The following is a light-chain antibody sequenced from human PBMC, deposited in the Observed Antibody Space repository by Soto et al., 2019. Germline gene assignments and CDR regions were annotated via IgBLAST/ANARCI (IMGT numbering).Light chain of an antibody. J-gene: IGKJ2*01. CDR2: GAS. Sequence: EIVLTQSPGTLSLSPGERATLSCRASQSVSSSYLAWYQQKPGQAPSLLIYGASSRATGIPDRFSGSGSGTDFTLTISRLEPEDFAVYYCQQYGSSAMYTFGKGTKLEIK. CDR3: QQYGSSAMYT. CDR1: QSVSSSY. V-gene: IGKV3-20*01.